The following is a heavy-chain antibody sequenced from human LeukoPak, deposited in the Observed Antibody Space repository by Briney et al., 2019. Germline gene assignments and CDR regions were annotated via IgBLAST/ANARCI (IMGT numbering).Heavy chain of an antibody. CDR2: IWYDGSNK. V-gene: IGHV3-33*01. CDR3: AISSGNYYNLYYFDY. CDR1: GFTFSSHG. D-gene: IGHD3-10*01. Sequence: GGSLRLSCAASGFTFSSHGMHWVRQAPGKGLERVAVIWYDGSNKYYADSVKGRFTISRDNSKNTLYLQMNTLRAGDTAVYYCAISSGNYYNLYYFDYWGQGTLVTVSS. J-gene: IGHJ4*02.